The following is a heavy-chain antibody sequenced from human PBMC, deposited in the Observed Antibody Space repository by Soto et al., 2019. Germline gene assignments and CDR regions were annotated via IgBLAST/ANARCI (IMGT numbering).Heavy chain of an antibody. Sequence: PSETLSLTCTVSGGSISSGGYYWSWIRQHPGKGLEWIGYIYYSGSTYYNPSLKSRVTISVDTSKNQFSLKLSSVTAADTAVYYCARDRGTTKFPDYGMDVWGQGTTVTVSS. J-gene: IGHJ6*02. CDR2: IYYSGST. V-gene: IGHV4-31*03. D-gene: IGHD3-9*01. CDR1: GGSISSGGYY. CDR3: ARDRGTTKFPDYGMDV.